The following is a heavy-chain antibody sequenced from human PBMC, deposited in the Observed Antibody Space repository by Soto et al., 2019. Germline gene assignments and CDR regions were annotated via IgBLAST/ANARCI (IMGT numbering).Heavy chain of an antibody. Sequence: QVQLVQSGGEVKKPGASVKVSCKASGYTFTTSGVSWVRQAPGQGLEWMGWVSGYNGNTKYEEKCQDRVTMTTATSTSTASLELRSLRRDDTAVYYCARAGELPYYYYGMDVWGQGTTVIVSS. J-gene: IGHJ6*02. CDR3: ARAGELPYYYYGMDV. V-gene: IGHV1-18*01. CDR1: GYTFTTSG. CDR2: VSGYNGNT. D-gene: IGHD1-7*01.